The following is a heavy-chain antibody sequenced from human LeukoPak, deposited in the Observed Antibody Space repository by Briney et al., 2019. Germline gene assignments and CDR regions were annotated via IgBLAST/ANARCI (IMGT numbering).Heavy chain of an antibody. J-gene: IGHJ4*02. CDR1: GFMFSSNW. V-gene: IGHV3-7*03. D-gene: IGHD6-25*01. CDR3: ARDLYNSASK. CDR2: IKEDGTET. Sequence: GGSLRLSCAASGFMFSSNWMSWVRLAPGKGLEWVANIKEDGTETYYVDSVKGRFTISRDNAKNSLYLQMNSLRVEDTAVYYCARDLYNSASKWGQGTLVTVSS.